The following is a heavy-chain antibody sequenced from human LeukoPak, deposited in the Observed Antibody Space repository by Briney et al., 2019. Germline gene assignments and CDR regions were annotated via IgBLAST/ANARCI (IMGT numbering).Heavy chain of an antibody. CDR2: ISSSSSYI. Sequence: GGSLRLSCAASGFTFSSYSMNWVRQAPGKGLEWVSSISSSSSYIYYADSVKGRFTISRDNAKNSLYLQMNSLRAEDTVVYYCARARSRSWRFDYWGQGTLVTVSS. CDR3: ARARSRSWRFDY. V-gene: IGHV3-21*01. J-gene: IGHJ4*02. CDR1: GFTFSSYS. D-gene: IGHD6-13*01.